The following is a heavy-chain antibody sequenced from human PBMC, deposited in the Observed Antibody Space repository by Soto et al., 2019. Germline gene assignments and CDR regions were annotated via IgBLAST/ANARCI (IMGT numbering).Heavy chain of an antibody. V-gene: IGHV4-39*01. D-gene: IGHD6-19*01. CDR1: GGSISSSSYY. CDR3: ARQRSGWYYFDC. Sequence: SETLSLTCTVSGGSISSSSYYWGWIRQPPGKGLEWIGSIYYSGSTYYNPSLKSRVTISVDTSKNQFSLKLSSVTAADTAVYYCARQRSGWYYFDCWGQGTLVTVSS. CDR2: IYYSGST. J-gene: IGHJ4*02.